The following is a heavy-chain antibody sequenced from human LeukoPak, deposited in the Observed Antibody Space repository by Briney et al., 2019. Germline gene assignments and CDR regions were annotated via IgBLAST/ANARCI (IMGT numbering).Heavy chain of an antibody. J-gene: IGHJ4*02. D-gene: IGHD3-3*01. Sequence: ASVKVSCKASGYTFTGYYMHWVRQAPGQGLEWMGWINPNSGGTNYAQKFQGRVTMTRDTSISTAYMELSRLRSDDTAVYYCARTRAIFGVVISYWGQGTLVTASS. CDR3: ARTRAIFGVVISY. V-gene: IGHV1-2*02. CDR1: GYTFTGYY. CDR2: INPNSGGT.